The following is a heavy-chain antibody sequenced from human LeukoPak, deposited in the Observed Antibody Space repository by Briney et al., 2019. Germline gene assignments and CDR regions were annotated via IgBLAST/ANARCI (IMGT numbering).Heavy chain of an antibody. J-gene: IGHJ3*02. D-gene: IGHD3-9*01. Sequence: PGGSLRLSCVGSGFSLEDYAMHWVRQVPGKGLEWVSSISGDSGSQAYQDSVKGRFSISRDNDKTSLYLQMNSLRLEDTAFYYCIKDMGFDLLKDAFHIWGQGTLVTVSS. CDR1: GFSLEDYA. CDR3: IKDMGFDLLKDAFHI. V-gene: IGHV3-9*01. CDR2: ISGDSGSQ.